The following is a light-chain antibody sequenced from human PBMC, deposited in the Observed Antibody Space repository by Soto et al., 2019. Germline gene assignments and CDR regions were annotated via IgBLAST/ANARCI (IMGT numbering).Light chain of an antibody. Sequence: DVHMTLSPSSLSASVGNSVTIVCRASQGISSRLAWYQQKPEKAPKPLIYAAPNLQSGVPSRFSGSGYGTDFNLTISSLQTEDFATYYCQQYNSYPLTFGQGTRLEIK. CDR2: AAP. V-gene: IGKV1D-16*01. J-gene: IGKJ5*01. CDR1: QGISSR. CDR3: QQYNSYPLT.